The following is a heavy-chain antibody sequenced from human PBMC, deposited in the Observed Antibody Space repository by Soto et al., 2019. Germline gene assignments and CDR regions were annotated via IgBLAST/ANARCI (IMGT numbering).Heavy chain of an antibody. CDR1: GFPYSSYA. CDR3: AIVGRLHYLDY. CDR2: RSYDGSNK. D-gene: IGHD4-17*01. J-gene: IGHJ4*02. V-gene: IGHV3-30-3*01. Sequence: QVQLVESGGRVVQPGRSLRRSCAASGFPYSSYAIHWVRQAPGKGLEWVAVRSYDGSNKYYADSVKGRFTRSRDNSKNTLFLQINSLRAEDTAVFYCAIVGRLHYLDYWGQGTLVTVSS.